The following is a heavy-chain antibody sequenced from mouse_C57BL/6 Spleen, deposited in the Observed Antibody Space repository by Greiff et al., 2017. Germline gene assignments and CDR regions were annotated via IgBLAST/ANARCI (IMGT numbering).Heavy chain of an antibody. CDR3: AREDDGYYPAWFAY. J-gene: IGHJ3*01. Sequence: QVQLQQPGAELVKPGASVKLSCKASGYTFTSYWMHWVKQRPGRGLEWIGRIDPISGGTKYNEKFKSKATLTVDKPSSTAYMQLSSLTSEDSAVYYCAREDDGYYPAWFAYWGQGTLVTVSA. D-gene: IGHD2-3*01. V-gene: IGHV1-72*01. CDR1: GYTFTSYW. CDR2: IDPISGGT.